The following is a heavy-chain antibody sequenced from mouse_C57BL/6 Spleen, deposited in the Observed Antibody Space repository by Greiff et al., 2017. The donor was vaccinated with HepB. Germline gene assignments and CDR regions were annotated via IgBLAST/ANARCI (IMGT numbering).Heavy chain of an antibody. CDR3: ARWYSSIYYDYDGFAY. V-gene: IGHV1-26*01. Sequence: EVQLQQSGPELVKPGASVKISCKASGYTFTDYYMNWVKQSHGKSLEWIGDINPNNGGTSYNQKFKGKATLTVDKSSSTAYMELRSLTSEDSAVYYCARWYSSIYYDYDGFAYWGQGTLVTVSA. CDR1: GYTFTDYY. J-gene: IGHJ3*01. CDR2: INPNNGGT. D-gene: IGHD2-4*01.